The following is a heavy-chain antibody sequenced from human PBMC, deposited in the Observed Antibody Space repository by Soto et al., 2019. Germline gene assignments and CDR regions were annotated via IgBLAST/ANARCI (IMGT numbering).Heavy chain of an antibody. CDR1: GFTFSDYQ. J-gene: IGHJ5*02. Sequence: PGGSLRLSCAASGFTFSDYQMDWVRQAPGKGLEWVGRTRNKANSYTTEYAASVKGRFTISRDDSKNSLYLQMYSLKTEDTAVYYCARVVGAPNWFDPWGQGTLVTVPQ. D-gene: IGHD1-26*01. CDR3: ARVVGAPNWFDP. V-gene: IGHV3-72*01. CDR2: TRNKANSYTT.